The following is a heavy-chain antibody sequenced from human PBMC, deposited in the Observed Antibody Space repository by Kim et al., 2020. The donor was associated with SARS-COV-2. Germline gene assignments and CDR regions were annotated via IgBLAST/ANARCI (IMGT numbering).Heavy chain of an antibody. Sequence: SETLSLTCSVSGGSISSNTYYWGWIHQPPGKGLEWIGSIYYSGSTYYNPSLKSRVTISVDTSKNQFSLKLSSVTAADTAVYYCARVGGAYTSGGMDVWGQGTTVTVSS. D-gene: IGHD6-19*01. CDR2: IYYSGST. CDR1: GGSISSNTYY. CDR3: ARVGGAYTSGGMDV. V-gene: IGHV4-39*01. J-gene: IGHJ6*02.